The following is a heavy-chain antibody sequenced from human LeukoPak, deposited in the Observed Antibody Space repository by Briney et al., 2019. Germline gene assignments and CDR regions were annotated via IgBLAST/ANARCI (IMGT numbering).Heavy chain of an antibody. V-gene: IGHV3-7*01. CDR1: GFTFSSYW. D-gene: IGHD5-18*01. CDR3: ARDLAQEYSYRYEFYFDY. Sequence: GGSLRLSCAASGFTFSSYWMSWVRQAPGKGLEWVANIKQDGSEKYYVGSVKGRFTISRDNAKNSLYLQMNSLRAEDTAVYYCARDLAQEYSYRYEFYFDYWGQGTLVTVSS. J-gene: IGHJ4*02. CDR2: IKQDGSEK.